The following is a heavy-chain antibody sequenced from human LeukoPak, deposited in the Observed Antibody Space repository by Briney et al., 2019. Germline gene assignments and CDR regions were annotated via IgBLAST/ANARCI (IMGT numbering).Heavy chain of an antibody. CDR3: ARGPRTTASDPYYYYYFMDV. D-gene: IGHD1-1*01. CDR2: ISSRASPI. J-gene: IGHJ6*03. CDR1: GFTFSDYY. Sequence: GGSLRLSCAASGFTFSDYYMSWIRQAPGKGLEGVSYISSRASPIYYADSVKGRFTISRDNAKNSLYLQMNSLRAEDTAVYYCARGPRTTASDPYYYYYFMDVWGKGTTVTVTS. V-gene: IGHV3-11*01.